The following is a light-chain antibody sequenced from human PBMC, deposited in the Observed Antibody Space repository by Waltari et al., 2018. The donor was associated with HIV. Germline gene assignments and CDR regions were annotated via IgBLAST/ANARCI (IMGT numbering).Light chain of an antibody. CDR2: GAS. V-gene: IGKV3-20*01. CDR3: HQHGDSPPFT. CDR1: QSVGSAY. J-gene: IGKJ3*01. Sequence: ELVLTQSPGTLSLSPGESATPPCRASQSVGSAYLAWYQQKPGRAPRLLIYGASNRAAGIPDRFSGSGSGTDFTLTINRLEPEDFAVYYCHQHGDSPPFTFGPGTKVDIK.